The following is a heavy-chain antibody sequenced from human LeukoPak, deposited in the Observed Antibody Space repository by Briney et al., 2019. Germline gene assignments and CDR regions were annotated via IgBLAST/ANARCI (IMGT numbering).Heavy chain of an antibody. J-gene: IGHJ4*02. D-gene: IGHD3-3*01. V-gene: IGHV5-51*01. CDR1: GYSFTSYW. CDR2: IYPGDSDT. CDR3: AGHSLYYDFWSGYYSY. Sequence: GESLKISCKGSGYSFTSYWIGWVRQMPGKGLEWMGIIYPGDSDTRYSPSFQGQVTISADKSISTAYLQWSSLKASDTAMYYCAGHSLYYDFWSGYYSYWGQGTLVTVSS.